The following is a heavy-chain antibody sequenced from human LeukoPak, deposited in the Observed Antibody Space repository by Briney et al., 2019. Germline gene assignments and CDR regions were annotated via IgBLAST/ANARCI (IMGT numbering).Heavy chain of an antibody. D-gene: IGHD2-2*02. CDR2: IYYSGST. J-gene: IGHJ5*02. CDR3: AREGVVPAAILGSWFDP. CDR1: GGSISSGDYY. V-gene: IGHV4-30-4*01. Sequence: SETLSLTCTVSGGSISSGDYYWSWIRQPPGKGLEWIGYIYYSGSTYYNPSLKSRVTISVDTSKNQFSLKLSSVTAADTAVYYCAREGVVPAAILGSWFDPWGQGTLVTVSS.